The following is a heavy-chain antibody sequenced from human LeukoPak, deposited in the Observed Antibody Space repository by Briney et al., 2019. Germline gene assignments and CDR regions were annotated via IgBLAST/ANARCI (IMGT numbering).Heavy chain of an antibody. V-gene: IGHV3-21*01. J-gene: IGHJ4*02. Sequence: PGGSLRLSCAASGFTFSSYNMNWVRQAPGKGLEWVSSISSSSSYISYADSMKGRFTISRDNAKNSLYLQMNSLRAEDTAVYYCARDSSGWSFDYWGQGTLVTVSS. CDR3: ARDSSGWSFDY. CDR2: ISSSSSYI. D-gene: IGHD6-19*01. CDR1: GFTFSSYN.